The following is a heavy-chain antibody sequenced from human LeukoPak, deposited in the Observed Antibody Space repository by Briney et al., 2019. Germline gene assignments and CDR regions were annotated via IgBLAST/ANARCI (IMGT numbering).Heavy chain of an antibody. D-gene: IGHD2-15*01. J-gene: IGHJ6*02. V-gene: IGHV4-59*01. Sequence: PSETLSLTCTVSGGSISSYYWSWIRQPPGKGPECIEYIYYSGSTNYNPSLKSRVTISVDTSKNQFSLKLSSVTAAVTAVYYCARDCSGGSCYSPADYYGMDVWAKGPRSPSP. CDR3: ARDCSGGSCYSPADYYGMDV. CDR2: IYYSGST. CDR1: GGSISSYY.